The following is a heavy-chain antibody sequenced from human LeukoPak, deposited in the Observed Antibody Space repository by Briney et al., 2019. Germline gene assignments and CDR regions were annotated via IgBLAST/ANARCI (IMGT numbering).Heavy chain of an antibody. CDR3: VKTRTGGGAFDI. J-gene: IGHJ3*02. CDR2: IYRSGST. Sequence: SETLSLTCTVSGGSISSYYWSWIRQPPGKGLEWIGYIYRSGSTYYNPSLNSRVTMSLDTSKNQFSLKLLAMTAADTAIYYCVKTRTGGGAFDIWGQGTPVTVSS. D-gene: IGHD7-27*01. V-gene: IGHV4-59*04. CDR1: GGSISSYY.